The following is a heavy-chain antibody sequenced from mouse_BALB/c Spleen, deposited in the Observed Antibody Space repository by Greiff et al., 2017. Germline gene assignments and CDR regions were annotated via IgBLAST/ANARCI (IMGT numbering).Heavy chain of an antibody. CDR1: GYSFTGYY. CDR3: ARDYYGSPHFDY. CDR2: ISCYNGAT. Sequence: LVKTGASVKISCKASGYSFTGYYMHWVKQSHGKSLEWIGYISCYNGATSYNQKFKGKATFTVDTSSSTAYMQFNSLTSEDSAVYYCARDYYGSPHFDYWGQGTTLTVSS. V-gene: IGHV1S34*01. D-gene: IGHD1-1*01. J-gene: IGHJ2*01.